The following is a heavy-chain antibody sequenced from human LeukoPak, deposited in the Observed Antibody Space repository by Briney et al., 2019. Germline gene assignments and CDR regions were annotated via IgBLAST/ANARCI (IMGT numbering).Heavy chain of an antibody. Sequence: ASVKVSCKASGYSFVGYGITWVRQAPGQGLEWMGWFNPENGNTNYAQKVQGRVTMTADTSTSTSYMELRSLRSDDTAVYYCARDLWQETYWGQGTLVTVSS. CDR3: ARDLWQETY. CDR1: GYSFVGYG. CDR2: FNPENGNT. V-gene: IGHV1-18*01. D-gene: IGHD2-21*01. J-gene: IGHJ4*02.